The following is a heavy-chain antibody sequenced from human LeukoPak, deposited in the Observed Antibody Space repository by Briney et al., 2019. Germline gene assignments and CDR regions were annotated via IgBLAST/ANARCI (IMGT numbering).Heavy chain of an antibody. V-gene: IGHV4-30-2*01. Sequence: PSQTLSLTCAVSGGSISSGGYSWSWIRQPPGKGLEWIGYIYHSGSTYYNPSLKSRVTISVDRSKNQFSLKLSPVTAADTAVYYCARGASANIFDYWGQGTLVTVSS. CDR2: IYHSGST. D-gene: IGHD6-13*01. J-gene: IGHJ4*02. CDR3: ARGASANIFDY. CDR1: GGSISSGGYS.